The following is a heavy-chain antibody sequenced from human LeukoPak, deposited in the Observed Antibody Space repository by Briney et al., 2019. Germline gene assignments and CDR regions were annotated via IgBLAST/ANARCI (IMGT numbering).Heavy chain of an antibody. CDR3: AKSGYYNWFDP. CDR1: GFTFSSYG. V-gene: IGHV3-30*18. J-gene: IGHJ5*02. CDR2: ISYDGSNK. Sequence: GGSLRLSCAASGFTFSSYGMHWVRQAPGKGLEWVAVISYDGSNKYYADSVKGRFTISRDNSKNTLYLQMNSLRAEDTAVYYCAKSGYYNWFDPWGQGTLVTVSS. D-gene: IGHD3-3*01.